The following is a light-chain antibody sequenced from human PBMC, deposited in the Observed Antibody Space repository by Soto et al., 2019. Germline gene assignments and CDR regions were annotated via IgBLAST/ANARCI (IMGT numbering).Light chain of an antibody. CDR3: SSYTISNTYV. CDR1: NSDFGTFNG. J-gene: IGLJ1*01. Sequence: QSVLTQPPSVSGSPGQSVTISCTGPNSDFGTFNGISWYQQPPGTAPKLMIYDVSNRPSGVPDRFSGSKSGNTASLTISGLQAEDEGDYYCSSYTISNTYVFGTGTKVTV. V-gene: IGLV2-18*02. CDR2: DVS.